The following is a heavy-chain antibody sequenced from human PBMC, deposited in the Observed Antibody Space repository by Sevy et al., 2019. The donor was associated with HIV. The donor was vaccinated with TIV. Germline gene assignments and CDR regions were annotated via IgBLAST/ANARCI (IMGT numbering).Heavy chain of an antibody. V-gene: IGHV4-59*01. CDR1: GGSISSYY. Sequence: SETLSLTCTVSGGSISSYYWSWIRQPPGKGLEWIGYIYYSGSTNYNPSLKSRVTISVDTSKNQFSLKLSSVTAADTAVYYCARAGGCWSGYYDFDYWGQGTLVTVSS. CDR3: ARAGGCWSGYYDFDY. CDR2: IYYSGST. J-gene: IGHJ4*02. D-gene: IGHD3-3*01.